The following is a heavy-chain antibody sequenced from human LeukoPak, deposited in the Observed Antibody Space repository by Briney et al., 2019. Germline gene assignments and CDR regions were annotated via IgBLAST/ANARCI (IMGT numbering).Heavy chain of an antibody. CDR2: INHSGST. D-gene: IGHD1-26*01. CDR1: GGSISPYY. CDR3: VKWEPTLYYFDY. J-gene: IGHJ4*02. V-gene: IGHV4-34*01. Sequence: PSETLSLTCTVSGGSISPYYWGWIRQPPGKGLEWIGEINHSGSTNYNPSLKSRVTISVDTSKNQFSLKLSSVTAADTAVYYCVKWEPTLYYFDYWGQGTLVTVSS.